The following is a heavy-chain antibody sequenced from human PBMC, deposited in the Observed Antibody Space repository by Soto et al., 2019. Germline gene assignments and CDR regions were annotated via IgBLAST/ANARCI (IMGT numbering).Heavy chain of an antibody. CDR2: IYYSGST. J-gene: IGHJ5*02. D-gene: IGHD3-3*01. Sequence: SETLSLTCTVSGGSISSGGYYWSWIRQHPGKGLEWIGYIYYSGSTYYNPSLKSRVTISVDTSKNQFSLKLSSVTAADTAVYYCARGLEFDFWSGYLGKKSRTLNWFDPWGQGTLVTVSS. V-gene: IGHV4-31*03. CDR3: ARGLEFDFWSGYLGKKSRTLNWFDP. CDR1: GGSISSGGYY.